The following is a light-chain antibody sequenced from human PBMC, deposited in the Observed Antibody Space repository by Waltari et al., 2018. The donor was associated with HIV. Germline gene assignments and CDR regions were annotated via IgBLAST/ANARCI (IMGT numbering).Light chain of an antibody. V-gene: IGLV2-23*02. CDR1: SSDVGGYNL. J-gene: IGLJ2*01. CDR2: EVS. CDR3: CAYADSTTYVI. Sequence: QSALTQPASVSGSPGQSITISCTGTSSDVGGYNLFSWYQQHPGKAPKLMIYEVSKRPSGVSNRFSGSKSGNTASLTISGLQAEDEADYYCCAYADSTTYVIFGGGTKLTVL.